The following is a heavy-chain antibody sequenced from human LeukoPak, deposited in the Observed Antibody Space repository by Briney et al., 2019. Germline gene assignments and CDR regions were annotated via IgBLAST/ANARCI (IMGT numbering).Heavy chain of an antibody. CDR3: ARVSRFLRYFDY. CDR1: GFTFSSYG. CDR2: IRYDGSNK. Sequence: GGSLRLSCAASGFTFSSYGMHWVRQAPGKGLEWVAFIRYDGSNKYYADSVKGRFTISRDNSKNTLYLQMNSLRAEDTAVYYCARVSRFLRYFDYWGQGTLVTVSS. J-gene: IGHJ4*02. D-gene: IGHD3-3*01. V-gene: IGHV3-30*02.